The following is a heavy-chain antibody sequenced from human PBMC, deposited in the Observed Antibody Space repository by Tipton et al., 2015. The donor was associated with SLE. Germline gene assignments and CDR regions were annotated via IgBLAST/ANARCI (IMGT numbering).Heavy chain of an antibody. CDR3: ARTIRFFDY. CDR2: ISYTGST. Sequence: TLSLTCTVSGGSISSSYYWGWIRQSPGKGLEWIGSISYTGSTYYNPSLKSRVTISVDMSKNQFSLKLTSVTAADTAVYYCARTIRFFDYWGRGTLVTVSS. V-gene: IGHV4-39*07. D-gene: IGHD2-21*01. J-gene: IGHJ4*02. CDR1: GGSISSSYY.